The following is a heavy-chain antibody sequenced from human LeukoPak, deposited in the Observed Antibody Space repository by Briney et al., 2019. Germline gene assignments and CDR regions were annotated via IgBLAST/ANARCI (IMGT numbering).Heavy chain of an antibody. J-gene: IGHJ4*02. D-gene: IGHD3-10*01. CDR3: ARKSASGNYPLDY. CDR1: GFSVGSNY. Sequence: GGSLRLSCAASGFSVGSNYMTWVRQAPGKGLEWVSLIYSGGSTYYADSVKGRFTISRDNSKNTLYLQMNSLRAEDTALYYCARKSASGNYPLDYWGQGTLVTVSS. CDR2: IYSGGST. V-gene: IGHV3-66*01.